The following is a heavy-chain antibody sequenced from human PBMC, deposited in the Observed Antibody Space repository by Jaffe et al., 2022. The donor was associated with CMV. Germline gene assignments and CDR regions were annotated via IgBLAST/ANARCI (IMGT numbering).Heavy chain of an antibody. D-gene: IGHD3-3*01. Sequence: EVQLVESGGGLVQPGGSLRLSCAASGFTFSSYSMNWVRQAPGKGLEWVSYISSSSSTIYYADSVKGRFTISRDNAKNSLYLQMNSLRDEDTAVYYCARVLSYYDFWSGYYNPYYYYGMDVWGQGTTVTVSS. J-gene: IGHJ6*02. V-gene: IGHV3-48*02. CDR2: ISSSSSTI. CDR1: GFTFSSYS. CDR3: ARVLSYYDFWSGYYNPYYYYGMDV.